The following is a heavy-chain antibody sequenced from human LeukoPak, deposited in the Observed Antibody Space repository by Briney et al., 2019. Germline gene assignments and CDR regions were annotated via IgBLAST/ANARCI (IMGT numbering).Heavy chain of an antibody. CDR2: ISYDGSNK. J-gene: IGHJ4*02. CDR3: AKGPYYYDSSGYRCDY. Sequence: GGSLRLSCAASGFTFSSYWMSWVRQAPGKELEWVAVISYDGSNKYYADSVKGRFTISRDNSKNTLYLQMNSLRAEDTAVYYCAKGPYYYDSSGYRCDYWGQGTLVTVSS. CDR1: GFTFSSYW. D-gene: IGHD3-22*01. V-gene: IGHV3-30*18.